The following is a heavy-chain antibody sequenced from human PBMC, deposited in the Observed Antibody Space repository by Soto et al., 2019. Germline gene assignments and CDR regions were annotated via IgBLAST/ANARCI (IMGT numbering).Heavy chain of an antibody. CDR3: ARQPRGPGYGERGLYFDY. J-gene: IGHJ4*02. D-gene: IGHD3-16*01. CDR1: GGSTNSRSDY. CDR2: VYYSGST. Sequence: TLSLTGTVSGGSTNSRSDYWGWIRQPPGKGLEWIGSVYYSGSTHDNPSLQSRVTISVDTSRNQFSLNLISVTAADTAVYFCARQPRGPGYGERGLYFDYWGQGTLVSVSS. V-gene: IGHV4-39*01.